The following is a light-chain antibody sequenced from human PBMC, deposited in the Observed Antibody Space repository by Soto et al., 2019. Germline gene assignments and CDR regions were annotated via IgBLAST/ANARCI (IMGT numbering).Light chain of an antibody. V-gene: IGKV3-11*01. J-gene: IGKJ5*01. CDR2: DAS. CDR1: QSVSSY. Sequence: EIVLTQSPATLSLSPGERATLSCRASQSVSSYLAWYQQKPGQAPRLLIYDASNRATGIPARFSGSGSGTDFALTISSIEPEDFAVYYCQQRSKWITFGQGTRLEIK. CDR3: QQRSKWIT.